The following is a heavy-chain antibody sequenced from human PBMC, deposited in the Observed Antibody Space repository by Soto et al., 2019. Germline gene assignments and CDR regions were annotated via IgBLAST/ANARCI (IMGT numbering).Heavy chain of an antibody. CDR2: ISYSGST. CDR3: ARALRPGPDGMDV. Sequence: SETLSLTCAVSGGSISSGGYHWTWIRQHPGKGLECIGYISYSGSTYYNPSLQSRVTISVDTSKTQFSLKLSSVTAADTAVYYCARALRPGPDGMDVWGQGTTVTVSS. V-gene: IGHV4-31*11. CDR1: GGSISSGGYH. J-gene: IGHJ6*02. D-gene: IGHD3-16*01.